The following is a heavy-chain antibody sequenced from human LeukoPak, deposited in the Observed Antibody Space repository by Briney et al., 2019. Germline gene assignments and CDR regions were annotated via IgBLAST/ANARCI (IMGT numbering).Heavy chain of an antibody. CDR2: IYYSGST. D-gene: IGHD3-10*01. J-gene: IGHJ5*02. V-gene: IGHV4-39*07. Sequence: SETLSLTCIVSGGSISSSSYYWGWIRQPPGKGLEWIGSIYYSGSTYYNPSLKSRVTISVDTSKNQFSLKLSSVTAADTAVYYCARVWGGYYYGSGAQSWFDPWGQGTLVTVSS. CDR3: ARVWGGYYYGSGAQSWFDP. CDR1: GGSISSSSYY.